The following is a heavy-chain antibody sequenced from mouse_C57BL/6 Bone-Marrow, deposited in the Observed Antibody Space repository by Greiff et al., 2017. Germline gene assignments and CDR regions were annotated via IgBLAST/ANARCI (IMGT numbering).Heavy chain of an antibody. CDR2: IDPENGDT. CDR3: TTTYTDYYAMDY. D-gene: IGHD1-1*01. CDR1: GFNIKDDY. V-gene: IGHV14-4*01. J-gene: IGHJ4*01. Sequence: EVQGVESGAELVRPGASVKLSCTASGFNIKDDYMHWVKQRPEQGLEWIGWIDPENGDTEYASKFQGKATITADTSSNTAYLQLSSLTSEDTAVYYCTTTYTDYYAMDYWGQGTSVTVSS.